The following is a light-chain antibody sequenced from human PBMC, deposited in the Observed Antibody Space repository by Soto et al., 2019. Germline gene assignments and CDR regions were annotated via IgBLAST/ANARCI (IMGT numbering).Light chain of an antibody. Sequence: QSVLTQPPSASGTPGQRVTISCSGSSSNIGKNSVNWYQQFPGTAPKLLIFRNNQRPSGVPYRFSGSKSGTSASLAISGLHSEDEDDYYCSVWYDSRDGRVFGGGTKVTVL. J-gene: IGLJ3*02. CDR1: SSNIGKNS. V-gene: IGLV1-44*01. CDR3: SVWYDSRDGRV. CDR2: RNN.